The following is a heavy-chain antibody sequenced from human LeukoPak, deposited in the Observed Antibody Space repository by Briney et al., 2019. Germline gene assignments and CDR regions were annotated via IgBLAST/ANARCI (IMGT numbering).Heavy chain of an antibody. Sequence: GGSLRLSCAASGFTFSSYAMHWVRQAPGKGLEWVAIISYDENNKYYADSVKGRFTISRDNAKNTLYLQMNSLRAEDTAVYYCLRDLNWSLDQWGQGTLVTVSS. D-gene: IGHD1-20*01. CDR1: GFTFSSYA. V-gene: IGHV3-30-3*01. CDR3: LRDLNWSLDQ. J-gene: IGHJ4*02. CDR2: ISYDENNK.